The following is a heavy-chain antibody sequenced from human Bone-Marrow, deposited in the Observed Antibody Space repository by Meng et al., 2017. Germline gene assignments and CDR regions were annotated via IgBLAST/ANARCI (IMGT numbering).Heavy chain of an antibody. CDR1: GFSLSTSGMC. D-gene: IGHD3-16*02. V-gene: IGHV2-70*01. CDR3: ARILITFGGVIDRLDAFDI. Sequence: SGPTLVKPTQTLTLTCTFSGFSLSTSGMCVSWIRQPPGKALEWLALIDWDDDKYYSTSLKTRLTISKDTSKNLVVLIMTNMDPVDTATYYCARILITFGGVIDRLDAFDIWGQGTMVTVSS. CDR2: IDWDDDK. J-gene: IGHJ3*02.